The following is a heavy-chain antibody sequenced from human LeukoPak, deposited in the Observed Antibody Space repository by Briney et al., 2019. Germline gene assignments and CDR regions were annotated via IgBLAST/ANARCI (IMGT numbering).Heavy chain of an antibody. Sequence: GSLRLSCAASGFTFSGSAMHWVRQASGKGLEWVGRIRSKANSYATAYAASVKGRFTISRDDSKNTAYLQMNSLKTEDTAVYYCAPTSNFYDSSGPWGYFDLWGRGTLVTVSS. J-gene: IGHJ2*01. V-gene: IGHV3-73*01. CDR2: IRSKANSYAT. CDR3: APTSNFYDSSGPWGYFDL. CDR1: GFTFSGSA. D-gene: IGHD3-22*01.